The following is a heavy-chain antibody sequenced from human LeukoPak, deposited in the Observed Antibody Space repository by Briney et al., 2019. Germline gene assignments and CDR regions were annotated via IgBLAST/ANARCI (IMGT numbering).Heavy chain of an antibody. D-gene: IGHD2-21*01. J-gene: IGHJ3*02. Sequence: SVKVSCKASGFTFTSSAMQWVRQARGQRLEWIGWIVVGSGNTNYAQNFQERVTITRDMSTSTAYMELSSLRSKDTAVYYCAANTPRVVREDAFDIWGQGTMVTVSS. CDR1: GFTFTSSA. CDR3: AANTPRVVREDAFDI. V-gene: IGHV1-58*02. CDR2: IVVGSGNT.